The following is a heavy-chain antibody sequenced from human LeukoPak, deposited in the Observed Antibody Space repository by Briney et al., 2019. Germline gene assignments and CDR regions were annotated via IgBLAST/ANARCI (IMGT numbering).Heavy chain of an antibody. D-gene: IGHD4-23*01. V-gene: IGHV3-74*01. CDR2: INSDGSST. CDR1: GFTFSSYW. CDR3: ARGQDTVITSRDAFDI. Sequence: GGSLRLSCAASGFTFSSYWMHWVRQAPGKGLVWVSHINSDGSSTTYADSVKGRFTISRDNAKNTLYLQMNSLRAEDTAVYYCARGQDTVITSRDAFDIWGQGTMVTVSS. J-gene: IGHJ3*02.